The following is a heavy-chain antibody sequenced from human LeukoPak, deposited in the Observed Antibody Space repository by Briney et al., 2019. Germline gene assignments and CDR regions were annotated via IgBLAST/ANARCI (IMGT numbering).Heavy chain of an antibody. D-gene: IGHD5-12*01. CDR1: GGSISSSSYY. V-gene: IGHV4-39*01. Sequence: PSETLSLTCTVSGGSISSSSYYWDCLRQPPGKGLEWIGNLYDSGSTHYNPALRSRVTISADTTENQFSLKLSSVTAADTAVDYCARHTRPGNSGYENAFDIWGQGNLVTVSS. CDR3: ARHTRPGNSGYENAFDI. J-gene: IGHJ3*02. CDR2: LYDSGST.